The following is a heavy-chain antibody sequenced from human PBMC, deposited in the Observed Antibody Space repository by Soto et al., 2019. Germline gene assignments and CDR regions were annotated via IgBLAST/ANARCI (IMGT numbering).Heavy chain of an antibody. CDR3: ASDLVGASDSYGLDV. V-gene: IGHV3-33*01. CDR2: IWHDGNNK. J-gene: IGHJ6*02. CDR1: GFTFSNYG. D-gene: IGHD1-26*01. Sequence: GGSLRLSXAASGFTFSNYGMHWVRQAPGKGLEWVAIIWHDGNNKYYADSVRGRFIISRDNSKNRLYLQMNSLRAEDTAVYYCASDLVGASDSYGLDVWGQGTPVTVSS.